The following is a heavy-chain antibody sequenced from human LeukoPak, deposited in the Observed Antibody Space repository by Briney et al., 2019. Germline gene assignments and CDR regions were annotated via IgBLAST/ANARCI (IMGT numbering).Heavy chain of an antibody. V-gene: IGHV1-2*04. J-gene: IGHJ4*02. CDR1: GYTFTGYY. D-gene: IGHD5-18*01. Sequence: ASVNVSCKASGYTFTGYYMHWVRQAPGQGLEWMGWINPNSGGTNYAQKFQGWVTMTRDTSISTAYMELSRLRSDDTAVYYCARGAAAMVTGSVYWGQGTLVTVSS. CDR3: ARGAAAMVTGSVY. CDR2: INPNSGGT.